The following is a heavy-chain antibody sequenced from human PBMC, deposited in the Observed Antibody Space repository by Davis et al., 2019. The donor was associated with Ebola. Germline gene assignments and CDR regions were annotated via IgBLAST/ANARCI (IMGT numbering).Heavy chain of an antibody. CDR1: GGSFSGYY. Sequence: SEILSLTCAAYGGSFSGYYWSWIRQPPGKWLEWIGEIYHSGSTNYNPSLKSRVTISVEKSKNQFSLKLSSVTAADTAVYYCARAIVGWSHDYWGQGTLVTVSS. D-gene: IGHD2-15*01. CDR2: IYHSGST. CDR3: ARAIVGWSHDY. J-gene: IGHJ4*02. V-gene: IGHV4-34*01.